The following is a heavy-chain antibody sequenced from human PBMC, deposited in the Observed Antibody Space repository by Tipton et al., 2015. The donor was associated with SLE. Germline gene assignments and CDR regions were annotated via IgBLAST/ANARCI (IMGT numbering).Heavy chain of an antibody. J-gene: IGHJ4*02. Sequence: TLSLTCTVSGGSISSYYWSWIRQPPGKGLEWIGSIYYSGSTYYNPSLKSRVTISVDTSKNQFSLKLSSVTAADTAVYYCAAERSSSWSYFDYWGQGTLVTVSS. V-gene: IGHV4-59*04. CDR1: GGSISSYY. D-gene: IGHD6-13*01. CDR3: AAERSSSWSYFDY. CDR2: IYYSGST.